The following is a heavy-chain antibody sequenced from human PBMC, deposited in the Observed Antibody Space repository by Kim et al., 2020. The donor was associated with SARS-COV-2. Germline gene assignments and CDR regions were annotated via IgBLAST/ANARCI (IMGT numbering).Heavy chain of an antibody. V-gene: IGHV3-23*01. Sequence: GGSLRLSCAASGFTFSSYAMSWVRQAPGKGLEWVSAISGSGGSTYYADSVKGRFTISRDNSKNTLYLQMNSLRAEDTAVYYCAVTYCGGDCYSDYYFDYWGQGTLVTVSS. CDR3: AVTYCGGDCYSDYYFDY. CDR2: ISGSGGST. J-gene: IGHJ4*02. D-gene: IGHD2-21*02. CDR1: GFTFSSYA.